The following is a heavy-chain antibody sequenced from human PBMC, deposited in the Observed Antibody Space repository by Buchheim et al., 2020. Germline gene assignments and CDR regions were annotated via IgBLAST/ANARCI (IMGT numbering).Heavy chain of an antibody. J-gene: IGHJ4*02. CDR3: ARDTVDYGDPLDY. Sequence: QVQLVQSGAEVKKPGASVKVSCKATGYTFNNHGISWVRQAPGQGLEWLGWISAYSGLSSYAQKVQDRVTMTRDTSTCTVYMELRTLRSEDTAVYYCARDTVDYGDPLDYWGQGTL. CDR1: GYTFNNHG. V-gene: IGHV1-18*01. D-gene: IGHD4/OR15-4a*01. CDR2: ISAYSGLS.